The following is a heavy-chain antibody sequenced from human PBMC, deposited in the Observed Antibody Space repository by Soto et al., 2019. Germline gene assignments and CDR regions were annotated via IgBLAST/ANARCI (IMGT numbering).Heavy chain of an antibody. CDR1: GGTFSSYA. V-gene: IGHV1-69*01. CDR3: ARLGAPDIAMVTSYYYYGMDV. CDR2: IIPIFGTA. Sequence: QVQLVQSGAEVKKPGSSVKVSCKASGGTFSSYAISWVRQAPGQGLEWMGGIIPIFGTANYAQKFQGRVTITADESTSTAYMELSSLRSEDTAVYYCARLGAPDIAMVTSYYYYGMDVWGQGTTVTVSS. D-gene: IGHD5-18*01. J-gene: IGHJ6*02.